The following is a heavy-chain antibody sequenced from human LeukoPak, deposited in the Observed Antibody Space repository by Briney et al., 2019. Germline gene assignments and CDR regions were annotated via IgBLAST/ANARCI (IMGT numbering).Heavy chain of an antibody. J-gene: IGHJ4*02. CDR3: AKSPGYYDRSGYYYVL. CDR1: GFTFSSYA. V-gene: IGHV3-23*01. Sequence: GGSLRLSCAASGFTFSSYAMSWVRQAPGKGLEWVSGISGSGSSTHDADSVKGRFTISRDNFKNTLYLQMNSLRAEDTAVYYCAKSPGYYDRSGYYYVLWGQGTLVTVSS. D-gene: IGHD3-22*01. CDR2: ISGSGSST.